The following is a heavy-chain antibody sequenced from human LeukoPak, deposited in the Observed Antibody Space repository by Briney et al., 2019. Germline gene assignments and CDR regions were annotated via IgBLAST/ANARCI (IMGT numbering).Heavy chain of an antibody. V-gene: IGHV3-48*04. CDR3: ARKSYNASWYTDY. J-gene: IGHJ4*02. D-gene: IGHD6-13*01. Sequence: GGSLRLSCAASGFTFSSYSMNWIRQAPGKGLEWVSYISSRSSVIKYGDSVRGRFTISRDNAKNSLYLQMNSLRAEDTAVYYCARKSYNASWYTDYWGQGTLVSVSS. CDR1: GFTFSSYS. CDR2: ISSRSSVI.